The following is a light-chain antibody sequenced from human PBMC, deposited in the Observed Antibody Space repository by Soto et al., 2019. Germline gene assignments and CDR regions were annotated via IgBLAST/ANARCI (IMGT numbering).Light chain of an antibody. CDR3: KQSYSTPR. J-gene: IGKJ5*01. Sequence: DIQMTQSPSTLSGSVGYRVTITCRASQSISSYLNWYQQKPGKAPKLLIYAASSLQSGVPSRFSGSGSGTDFTLTISSLQPEDFATYYCKQSYSTPRFGQGTRLEIK. CDR1: QSISSY. V-gene: IGKV1-39*01. CDR2: AAS.